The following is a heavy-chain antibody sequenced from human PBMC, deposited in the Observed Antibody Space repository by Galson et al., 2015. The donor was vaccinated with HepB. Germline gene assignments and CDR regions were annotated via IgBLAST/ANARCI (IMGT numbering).Heavy chain of an antibody. CDR3: ARDFLWQHLVPQDRRDY. CDR1: GFTFSSYG. CDR2: ISSISSYI. Sequence: SLRLSCAASGFTFSSYGMNWVRQAPGKGLEWVSSISSISSYISYADSVKGRSTISRDNAQNSLFLQMNRLRGENTAVYYCARDFLWQHLVPQDRRDYWGQGTLVTVSS. V-gene: IGHV3-21*01. J-gene: IGHJ4*02. D-gene: IGHD2-21*01.